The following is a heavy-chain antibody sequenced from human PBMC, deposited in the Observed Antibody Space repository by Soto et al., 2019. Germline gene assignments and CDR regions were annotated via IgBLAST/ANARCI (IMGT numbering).Heavy chain of an antibody. D-gene: IGHD2-15*01. CDR1: GGSISPFY. V-gene: IGHV4-59*01. Sequence: PSETLSLTYTVSGGSISPFYWSWVRQPPGKGLEWIGYLYYSGNTNYNPSLKSRVTISVDASKNQASLRLTSVTAADTAVYYCARVGGVAARTFDYWGQGTVVTAPQ. J-gene: IGHJ4*02. CDR3: ARVGGVAARTFDY. CDR2: LYYSGNT.